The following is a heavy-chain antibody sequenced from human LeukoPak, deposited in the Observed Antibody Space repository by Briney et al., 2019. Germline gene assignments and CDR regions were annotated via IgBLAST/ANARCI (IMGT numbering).Heavy chain of an antibody. D-gene: IGHD3-10*01. CDR3: ARGLLERGDY. Sequence: SETLSLTCAVYGGSLSGYYWSWIRQPPGKGLEWIGEINHSGSTNYNPSLKSRVTISVDTSKNQFSLKLSSVTAADTAVYYCARGLLERGDYWGQGTLVTVSS. CDR1: GGSLSGYY. V-gene: IGHV4-34*01. J-gene: IGHJ4*02. CDR2: INHSGST.